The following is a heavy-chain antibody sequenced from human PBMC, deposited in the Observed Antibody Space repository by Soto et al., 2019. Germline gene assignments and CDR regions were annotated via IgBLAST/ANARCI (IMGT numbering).Heavy chain of an antibody. CDR2: ISYDGSNK. CDR1: GFTFSSYG. J-gene: IGHJ6*02. V-gene: IGHV3-30*18. CDR3: AKVGPDILTGQYVGGAAYYYYGMDV. Sequence: GGSLRLSCAASGFTFSSYGMHWVRQAPGKGLEWVAVISYDGSNKYYADSVKGRFTISRDNSKNTLYLQMNSLGAEGTAVYYCAKVGPDILTGQYVGGAAYYYYGMDVWGQGTTVTVSS. D-gene: IGHD3-9*01.